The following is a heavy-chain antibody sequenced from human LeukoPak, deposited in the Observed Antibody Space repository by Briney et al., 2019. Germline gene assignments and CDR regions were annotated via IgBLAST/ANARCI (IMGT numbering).Heavy chain of an antibody. D-gene: IGHD3-22*01. Sequence: GGSLRLSCAASGFTFSFNSMHWVRQGPGKGLVWVSRIKRDGSGTTYADSVKGRVTISRDNAKNTLYLQMNSLRAEDTAVYYCARGLTYDSSGYYYYWGQGTLVTVSS. V-gene: IGHV3-74*01. CDR2: IKRDGSGT. J-gene: IGHJ4*02. CDR1: GFTFSFNS. CDR3: ARGLTYDSSGYYYY.